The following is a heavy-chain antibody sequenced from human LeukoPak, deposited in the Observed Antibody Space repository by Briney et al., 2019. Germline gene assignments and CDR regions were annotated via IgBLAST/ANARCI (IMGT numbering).Heavy chain of an antibody. Sequence: GGSLRLSCAASGFTFSSYSMNWVRQAPGKGLEWVSYISSSSSTIYYADSVKGRFTISRDNAKNSLYLQMNSLRAEDTAVYYCTRGSYGDYEYWGQGTLVTVST. J-gene: IGHJ4*02. CDR1: GFTFSSYS. D-gene: IGHD4-17*01. CDR3: TRGSYGDYEY. CDR2: ISSSSSTI. V-gene: IGHV3-48*01.